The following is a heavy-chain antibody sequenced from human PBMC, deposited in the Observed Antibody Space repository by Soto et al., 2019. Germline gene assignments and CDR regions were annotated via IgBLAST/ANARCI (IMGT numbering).Heavy chain of an antibody. CDR1: GYSFTSYW. V-gene: IGHV5-51*01. J-gene: IGHJ4*02. CDR3: ARGYDYYGSGSYFVY. CDR2: IYPGDSDT. Sequence: GESLKISCKGSGYSFTSYWIGWVRQMPGKGLEWMGIIYPGDSDTRYSPSFQGQVTISADKSISTAYLQWSSLKASDTAMYYCARGYDYYGSGSYFVYWGQGTLVTVSS. D-gene: IGHD3-10*01.